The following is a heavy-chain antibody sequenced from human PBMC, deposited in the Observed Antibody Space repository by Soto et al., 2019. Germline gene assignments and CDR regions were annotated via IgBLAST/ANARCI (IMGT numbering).Heavy chain of an antibody. CDR2: IIPVFGTA. J-gene: IGHJ4*02. D-gene: IGHD4-17*01. CDR3: ARGRVTKYLTAFDY. V-gene: IGHV1-69*01. CDR1: GGTFISYA. Sequence: QVQLVQSGAEVKKPGSSVKVSCKASGGTFISYAISWVRQAPGRGLEWMGGIIPVFGTANYTQKFQGRVTSTADESTSTAYMELSSLRSEDTALYYCARGRVTKYLTAFDYWGQGTLVTVSS.